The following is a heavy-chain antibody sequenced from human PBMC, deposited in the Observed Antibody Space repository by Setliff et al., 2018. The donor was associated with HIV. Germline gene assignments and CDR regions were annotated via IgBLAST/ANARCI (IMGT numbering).Heavy chain of an antibody. CDR3: ASPSTDGSGSYSNWFDP. V-gene: IGHV4-39*01. CDR1: GGSISSSSYY. J-gene: IGHJ5*02. Sequence: SETLSLTCTVSGGSISSSSYYWGWIRQPPGEGLEWIGSIYYSGSTYYNPSLKSRVTISVDTSKNQFSLKLSSVTAADTAVYYCASPSTDGSGSYSNWFDPWGQGTLVTVSS. CDR2: IYYSGST. D-gene: IGHD3-10*01.